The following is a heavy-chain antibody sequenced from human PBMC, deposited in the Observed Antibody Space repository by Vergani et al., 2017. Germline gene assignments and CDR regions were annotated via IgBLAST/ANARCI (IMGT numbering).Heavy chain of an antibody. J-gene: IGHJ6*02. CDR2: VYTSGST. CDR3: ARGNSAYPSSGMDV. CDR1: GGSFSGYY. Sequence: QVQLQESGPGLVKSSETLSLTCAVYGGSFSGYYWSWIRQPPGKGLEWIGRVYTSGSTNYNPSLKSRVTMSVDTSKNQFSLKLSSVTATDTAVYYCARGNSAYPSSGMDVWGQGTTVIVSS. V-gene: IGHV4-4*07. D-gene: IGHD1/OR15-1a*01.